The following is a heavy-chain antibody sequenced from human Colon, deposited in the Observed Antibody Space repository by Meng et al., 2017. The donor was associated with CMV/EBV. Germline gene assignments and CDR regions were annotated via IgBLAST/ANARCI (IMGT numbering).Heavy chain of an antibody. Sequence: GGSLRLSCAASGFTFSSYSMNWVRQAPGKGLEWVAFIRYDGSNKYYADSVKGRFTISRDNSKNTLYLQMNSLRAEDTAVYYCAREAVGATMREAFDIWGQGTMVTVSS. J-gene: IGHJ3*02. CDR2: IRYDGSNK. D-gene: IGHD1-26*01. V-gene: IGHV3-30*02. CDR1: GFTFSSYS. CDR3: AREAVGATMREAFDI.